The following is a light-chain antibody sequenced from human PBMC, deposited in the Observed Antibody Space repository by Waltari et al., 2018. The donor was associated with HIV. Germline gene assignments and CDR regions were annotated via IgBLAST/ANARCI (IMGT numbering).Light chain of an antibody. V-gene: IGLV1-40*01. CDR2: ASN. CDR1: TSNIGADYD. J-gene: IGLJ2*01. CDR3: QSHDDFVGSRE. Sequence: QSALTQPPSVSGAPGQTVTISCTGTTSNIGADYDVHWYQQFPGGAPRLLISASNTRHTGVPHRFSVSKAGNSASLTITGLQADDEAEYYCQSHDDFVGSREFGGG.